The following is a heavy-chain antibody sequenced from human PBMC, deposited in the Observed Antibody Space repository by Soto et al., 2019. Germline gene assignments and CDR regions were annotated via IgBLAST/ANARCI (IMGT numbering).Heavy chain of an antibody. V-gene: IGHV3-30-3*01. CDR1: GFTFSSYA. Sequence: PGGSLRLSCAASGFTFSSYAMHRVRQAPGKGLEWVAVISYDGSNKYYADSVKGRFTISRDNSKNTLYLQMNSLRAEDTAVYYCARGKELRYFDWLTLDYWGQGTLVTVSS. D-gene: IGHD3-9*01. CDR2: ISYDGSNK. CDR3: ARGKELRYFDWLTLDY. J-gene: IGHJ4*02.